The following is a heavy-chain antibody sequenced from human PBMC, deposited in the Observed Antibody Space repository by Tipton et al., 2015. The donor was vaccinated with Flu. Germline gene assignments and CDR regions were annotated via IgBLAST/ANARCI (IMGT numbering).Heavy chain of an antibody. Sequence: LRLSCTVSGGSISSYYWRWIRQPPGKGLEWIGYIYYSGSTNYNPSLKSRVTISVDTSKNQFSLKLSSVTAADTAVYYCATQLLQPGGRVHYWYFDLWGRGTLVTVSS. CDR1: GGSISSYY. V-gene: IGHV4-59*01. CDR3: ATQLLQPGGRVHYWYFDL. J-gene: IGHJ2*01. D-gene: IGHD4-23*01. CDR2: IYYSGST.